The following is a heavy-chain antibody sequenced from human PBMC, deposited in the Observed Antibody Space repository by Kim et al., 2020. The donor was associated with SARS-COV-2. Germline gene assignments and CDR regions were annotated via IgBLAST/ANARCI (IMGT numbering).Heavy chain of an antibody. CDR3: ARPRAEAYVHLYYYYVD. J-gene: IGHJ6*03. CDR1: GYTFKDYG. D-gene: IGHD3-16*01. Sequence: ASVKVSCKATGYTFKDYGIAWIRQAPGHGPECMGWISGDTGNTNYAQKFQGRLSMTTDTSTTTVYMELRSLKTEDTAVYYCARPRAEAYVHLYYYYVD. V-gene: IGHV1-18*01. CDR2: ISGDTGNT.